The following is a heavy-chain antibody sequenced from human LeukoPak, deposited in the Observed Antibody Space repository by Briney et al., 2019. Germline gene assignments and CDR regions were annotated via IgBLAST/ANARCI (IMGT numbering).Heavy chain of an antibody. CDR1: GGSISSGGYY. V-gene: IGHV4-30-2*01. D-gene: IGHD4-23*01. CDR2: IYHSGST. CDR3: AKSPSPTVVTPFDY. J-gene: IGHJ4*02. Sequence: SQTLSLTCTVSGGSISSGGYYWSWIRQPPGKGLEWIGYIYHSGSTYYNPSLKSRVTISVDRSKNQFSLKLSSVTAADTAVYYCAKSPSPTVVTPFDYWGQGTLVTVSS.